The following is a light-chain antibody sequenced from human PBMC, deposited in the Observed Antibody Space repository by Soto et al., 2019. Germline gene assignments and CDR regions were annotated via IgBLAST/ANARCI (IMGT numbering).Light chain of an antibody. CDR1: SSDVGGYNF. J-gene: IGLJ2*01. CDR2: DVS. V-gene: IGLV2-14*03. CDR3: SSYTTSSSVV. Sequence: QSALTQPASVSGSHGQSITISCTGTSSDVGGYNFVSWYQHHPGKAPKLMIYDVSNRPTGVSNRFSGSKSGNTASLIISGLQAEDEADYYCSSYTTSSSVVFGGGTKLTVL.